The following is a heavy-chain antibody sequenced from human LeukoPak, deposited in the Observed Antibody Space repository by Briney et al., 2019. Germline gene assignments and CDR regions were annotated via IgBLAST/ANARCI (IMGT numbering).Heavy chain of an antibody. J-gene: IGHJ4*02. CDR2: IYYSGST. Sequence: KPSETLSLTCTVSGGSISSSSYYWGWIRQPPGKELEWIGSIYYSGSTYYNPSLKSRVTISVDTSKNQFSLKLSSVTDADTAVYYCARYAYCSSTSCYTVFDYWGQGTLVTVSS. V-gene: IGHV4-39*01. CDR1: GGSISSSSYY. CDR3: ARYAYCSSTSCYTVFDY. D-gene: IGHD2-2*02.